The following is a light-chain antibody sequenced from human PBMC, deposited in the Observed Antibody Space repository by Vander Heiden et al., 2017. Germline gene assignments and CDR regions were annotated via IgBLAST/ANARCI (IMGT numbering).Light chain of an antibody. Sequence: VLTPPPSVSVAPGTTATISCGTSNIGSQSVHWYQQKPGQAPVLVVYDDSNRPSGIPERFSGSKSGNSATLSISRVEAGDEADYYCQVWHSASNHPVFGGGTKLTVL. CDR3: QVWHSASNHPV. V-gene: IGLV3-21*03. CDR1: NIGSQS. J-gene: IGLJ3*02. CDR2: DDS.